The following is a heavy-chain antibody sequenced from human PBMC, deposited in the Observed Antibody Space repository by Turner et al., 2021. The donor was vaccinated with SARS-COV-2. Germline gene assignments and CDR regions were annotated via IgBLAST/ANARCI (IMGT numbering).Heavy chain of an antibody. D-gene: IGHD4-17*01. V-gene: IGHV4-34*01. CDR3: ARLSLVYGDYAEY. Sequence: QVQLQQWGAGLLKPSETLSLNCAVYGGSFSDFYWSWIRQPPGKGLEWIGEINHSGSTNYNPSLKSRVTISVDTSKNQFSLKLSSVTAADTAVYYCARLSLVYGDYAEYWGQGALVTVSS. CDR1: GGSFSDFY. J-gene: IGHJ4*02. CDR2: INHSGST.